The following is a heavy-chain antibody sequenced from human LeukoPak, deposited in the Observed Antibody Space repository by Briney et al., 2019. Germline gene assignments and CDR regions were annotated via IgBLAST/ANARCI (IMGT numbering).Heavy chain of an antibody. D-gene: IGHD6-6*01. J-gene: IGHJ4*02. CDR1: GFTFTSYD. CDR2: IIPIFGTA. CDR3: ARELSVRGKQLVRTGYFDY. V-gene: IGHV1-69*13. Sequence: SVKVSCKASGFTFTSYDINWVRQAPGQGLEWMGGIIPIFGTANYAQKFQGRVTITADESTSTAYMELSSLRSEDTAVYYCARELSVRGKQLVRTGYFDYWGQGTLVTVSS.